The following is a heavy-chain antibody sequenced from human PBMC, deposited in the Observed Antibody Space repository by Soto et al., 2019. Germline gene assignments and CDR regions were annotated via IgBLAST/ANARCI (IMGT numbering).Heavy chain of an antibody. D-gene: IGHD3-10*01. Sequence: GGSLRLSCAASGFTFSSYGMHWVRQAPGKGLEWVAVISYDGSNKYYADSVKGRFTISRDNSKNTLYLQMNSLRAEDTAVYYCAKAPYGSGSYSYYYYYYGMDVWGQGTTVTVSS. CDR1: GFTFSSYG. V-gene: IGHV3-30*18. CDR3: AKAPYGSGSYSYYYYYYGMDV. CDR2: ISYDGSNK. J-gene: IGHJ6*02.